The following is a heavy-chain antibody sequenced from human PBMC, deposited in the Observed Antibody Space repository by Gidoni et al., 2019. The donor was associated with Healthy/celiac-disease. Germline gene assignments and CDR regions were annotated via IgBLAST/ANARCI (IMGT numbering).Heavy chain of an antibody. V-gene: IGHV3-30-3*01. J-gene: IGHJ6*02. CDR2: ISYDGSNK. D-gene: IGHD2-8*01. Sequence: QVQLVESGGGVVQPGRSLRLSCAASGFTFSSYAMHWVRQAPGKGLEWVAVISYDGSNKYYADSVKGRFTISRDNSKNTLYLQMNSLRAEDTAVYYCARVMVVRETSMDVWGQGTTVTVSS. CDR1: GFTFSSYA. CDR3: ARVMVVRETSMDV.